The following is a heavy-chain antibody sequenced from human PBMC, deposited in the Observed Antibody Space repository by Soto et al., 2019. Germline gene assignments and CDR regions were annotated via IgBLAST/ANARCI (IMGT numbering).Heavy chain of an antibody. CDR2: IYYSGST. CDR3: ARLRWSGPDNFFDY. V-gene: IGHV4-39*01. J-gene: IGHJ4*02. Sequence: SETLSLTCTVSGGSISSSSYYWGWIRQPPGKGLEWIGSIYYSGSTYYNPSLKSRVTTSVDTSKNQFSLKLSSVTAADTAVYYCARLRWSGPDNFFDYWGQGTQVTVSS. D-gene: IGHD6-13*01. CDR1: GGSISSSSYY.